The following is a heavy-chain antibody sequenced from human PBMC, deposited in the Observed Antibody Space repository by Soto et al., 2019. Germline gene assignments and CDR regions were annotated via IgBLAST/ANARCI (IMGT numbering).Heavy chain of an antibody. Sequence: GGSLRLSCAASGFTFSNYAMSWVRQAPGKGLEWVSVISGSGSDTYYADSVKGRFTISRDNSKNTLYLQMNSLRAEDTAVYYCAKDIVVVVVTARDAFDIWGQGTMVTVSS. V-gene: IGHV3-23*01. CDR3: AKDIVVVVVTARDAFDI. CDR1: GFTFSNYA. D-gene: IGHD2-21*02. J-gene: IGHJ3*02. CDR2: ISGSGSDT.